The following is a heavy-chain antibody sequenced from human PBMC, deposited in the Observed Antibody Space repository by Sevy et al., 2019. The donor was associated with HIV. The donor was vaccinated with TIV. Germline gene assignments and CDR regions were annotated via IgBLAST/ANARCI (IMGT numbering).Heavy chain of an antibody. Sequence: ASVKVSCKASGYTFTSYGISWVRQAPGQGLEWMGWISAYKGNTNYGQKFQGRVTMTTDTSTFTAYMELRSLRYDDTAVYCCARDRDYDYIWGTFPYRDYWGQGTLVTVSS. J-gene: IGHJ4*02. V-gene: IGHV1-18*01. D-gene: IGHD3-16*01. CDR3: ARDRDYDYIWGTFPYRDY. CDR1: GYTFTSYG. CDR2: ISAYKGNT.